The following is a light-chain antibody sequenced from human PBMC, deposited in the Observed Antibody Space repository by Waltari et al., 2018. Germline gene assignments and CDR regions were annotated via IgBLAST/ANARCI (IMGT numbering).Light chain of an antibody. CDR2: DFT. J-gene: IGLJ2*01. Sequence: QSALTQPASVSGSPGQSITISCTGTSSDVGGSNYVSWYQQHPGKALKLIIYDFTNRPSGVSNRFSGSTSGNTASLTISGLQAEDEADYFCSSYTSSSTLVFGGGTKLTVL. V-gene: IGLV2-14*03. CDR1: SSDVGGSNY. CDR3: SSYTSSSTLV.